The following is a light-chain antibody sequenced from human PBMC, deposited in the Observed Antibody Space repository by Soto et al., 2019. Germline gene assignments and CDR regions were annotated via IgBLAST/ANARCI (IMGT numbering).Light chain of an antibody. V-gene: IGKV3-20*01. CDR3: QQYDSSPRT. CDR2: RTS. CDR1: QSVSSSY. J-gene: IGKJ1*01. Sequence: EIVVTQSPGTLSLSPGERATLSCRASQSVSSSYLAWYQQKPGQAPRLLIYRTSNRATGIPDRFSGSGSGTDFTLTISRLEPEDFAVYWCQQYDSSPRTFGQGTKV.